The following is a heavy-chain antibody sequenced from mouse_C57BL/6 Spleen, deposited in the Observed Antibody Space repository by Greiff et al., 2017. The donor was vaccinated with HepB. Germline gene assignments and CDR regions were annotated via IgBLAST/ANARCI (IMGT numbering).Heavy chain of an antibody. CDR1: GYPFPAYW. V-gene: IGHV1-69*01. D-gene: IGHD1-1*01. CDR3: ARGGSSAPFDY. CDR2: IDPSNSYT. J-gene: IGHJ2*01. Sequence: QVQLQQPGPELVRPGASVKLSCKASGYPFPAYWMPWVKQRPGQGLEWIGGIDPSNSYTNYNQKFKGKSTLTVDKSSSTAYMQLSSLTSEDSAVDYCARGGSSAPFDYWGQGTTLTVSS.